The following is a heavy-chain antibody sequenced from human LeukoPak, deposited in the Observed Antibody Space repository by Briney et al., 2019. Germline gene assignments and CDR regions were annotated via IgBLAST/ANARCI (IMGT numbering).Heavy chain of an antibody. V-gene: IGHV3-33*08. Sequence: PGGSLRLSCAASGFTFSSYGMHWVRQAPGKGLEWVAVIWYGGSNKYYADSVKGRFTISRDSSKNTLYLQMNSLRAEDTAVYYCARDADSSGYSDYWGQGTLVTVSS. CDR2: IWYGGSNK. J-gene: IGHJ4*02. CDR3: ARDADSSGYSDY. D-gene: IGHD3-22*01. CDR1: GFTFSSYG.